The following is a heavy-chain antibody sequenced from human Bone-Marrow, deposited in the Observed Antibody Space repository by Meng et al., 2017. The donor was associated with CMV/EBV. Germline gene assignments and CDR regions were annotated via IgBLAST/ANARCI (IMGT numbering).Heavy chain of an antibody. CDR2: IIPILGIA. D-gene: IGHD3-3*01. V-gene: IGHV1-69*04. J-gene: IGHJ6*02. Sequence: SVKVSCKASGGTFSSYGVSWVRQAPGQGLEWMGRIIPILGIANYAQKFQGRVTITADKSTSTAYMELSSLRSEDTAVYYCARGGGLRFLEWLPPLRNYYYYGMDVWGQGTTVTVSS. CDR3: ARGGGLRFLEWLPPLRNYYYYGMDV. CDR1: GGTFSSYG.